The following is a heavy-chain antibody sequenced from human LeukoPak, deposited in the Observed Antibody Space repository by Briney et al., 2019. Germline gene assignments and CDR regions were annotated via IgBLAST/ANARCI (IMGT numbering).Heavy chain of an antibody. CDR3: ARGYSYIDN. V-gene: IGHV3-7*01. CDR1: GFIFSSYW. Sequence: GGSLRLYCAASGFIFSSYWMTWVRQAPGKGLEWVANIKQDGSEKYYVDSVKGRFTISRDNAKNSLYLQMNSLRAEDTAVYYCARGYSYIDNWGQGTLVTVSS. D-gene: IGHD5-18*01. CDR2: IKQDGSEK. J-gene: IGHJ4*02.